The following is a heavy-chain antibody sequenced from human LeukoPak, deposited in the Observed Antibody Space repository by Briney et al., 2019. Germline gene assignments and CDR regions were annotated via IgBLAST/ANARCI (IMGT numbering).Heavy chain of an antibody. CDR2: INPSGGST. J-gene: IGHJ4*02. Sequence: ASVKVSCKASGYTLTTSYMHWVRQAPGHGLEGMGIINPSGGSTSYAQKFQGRVTMTRDTSTSTVYMELSSLRSEDTAVYYCARALSPYDILTGIDYWGQGTLVTVSS. V-gene: IGHV1-46*01. D-gene: IGHD3-9*01. CDR3: ARALSPYDILTGIDY. CDR1: GYTLTTSY.